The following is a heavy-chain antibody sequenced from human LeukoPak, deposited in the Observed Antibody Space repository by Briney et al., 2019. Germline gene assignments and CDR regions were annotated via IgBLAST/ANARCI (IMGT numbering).Heavy chain of an antibody. J-gene: IGHJ4*02. CDR2: ISYDGSNK. CDR1: GFTFSSYA. D-gene: IGHD3-10*01. CDR3: ARDRRYYGSGSYFDY. V-gene: IGHV3-30-3*01. Sequence: PGGSLRLSCAASGFTFSSYAMHWVRQAPGKGLEWVAVISYDGSNKYYADSVKGRFTISRDNSKNTLYLQMNSLRAEDTAVYYCARDRRYYGSGSYFDYWGQGTLVTVSS.